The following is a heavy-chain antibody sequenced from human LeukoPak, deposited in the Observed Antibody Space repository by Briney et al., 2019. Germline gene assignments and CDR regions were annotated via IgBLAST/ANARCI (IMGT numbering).Heavy chain of an antibody. Sequence: PSETLSLTCAVYGGSFSGYYWSWIRQPPGKGLEWIGEINHSGSTNYNPSLKSRVTISVDTSKNQFSLKLSSVTAADTAVYYCARQRATTDYWGQGTLVTVSS. CDR3: ARQRATTDY. J-gene: IGHJ4*02. CDR1: GGSFSGYY. V-gene: IGHV4-34*01. CDR2: INHSGST. D-gene: IGHD5-12*01.